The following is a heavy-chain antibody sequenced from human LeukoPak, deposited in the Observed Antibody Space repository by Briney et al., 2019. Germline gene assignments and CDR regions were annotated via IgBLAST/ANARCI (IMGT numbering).Heavy chain of an antibody. CDR1: GFTFSSYA. V-gene: IGHV3-30*04. J-gene: IGHJ4*02. Sequence: GGSLRLSCAASGFTFSSYAMHWVRQAPGKGLEWVAVMSYDGSNKYYADSVKGRFTISRDNSKNTLYLQMNSLRAEDTAVYYCAKAANEWELLAGYFDYWGQGALVTVSS. D-gene: IGHD1-26*01. CDR2: MSYDGSNK. CDR3: AKAANEWELLAGYFDY.